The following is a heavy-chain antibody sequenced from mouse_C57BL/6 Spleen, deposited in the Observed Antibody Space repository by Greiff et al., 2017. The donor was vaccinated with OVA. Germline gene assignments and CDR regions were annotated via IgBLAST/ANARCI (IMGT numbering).Heavy chain of an antibody. CDR1: GYSITSGYY. CDR3: ARELTRAMDY. CDR2: ISYDGSN. D-gene: IGHD1-1*01. V-gene: IGHV3-6*01. Sequence: EVQRVESGPGLVKPSQSLSLTCSVTGYSITSGYYWNWIRQFPGNKLEWMGYISYDGSNNYNPSLKNRISITRDTSKNQFFLKLNSVTTEDTATYYCARELTRAMDYWGQGTSVTVSS. J-gene: IGHJ4*01.